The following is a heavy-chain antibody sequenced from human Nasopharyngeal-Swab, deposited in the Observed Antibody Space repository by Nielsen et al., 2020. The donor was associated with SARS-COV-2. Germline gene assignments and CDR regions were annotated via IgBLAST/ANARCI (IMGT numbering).Heavy chain of an antibody. CDR1: GYSFTSYW. Sequence: GGSLRLSCKGSGYSFTSYWIGWVRQMPGKGLEWMGIIYPDDSDTRYSPSFQGQVTISADKSISTAYLQWSSLKASDTAMYYCASPNWADDAFDIWGQGTMVTVSS. J-gene: IGHJ3*02. CDR2: IYPDDSDT. CDR3: ASPNWADDAFDI. D-gene: IGHD1-1*01. V-gene: IGHV5-51*01.